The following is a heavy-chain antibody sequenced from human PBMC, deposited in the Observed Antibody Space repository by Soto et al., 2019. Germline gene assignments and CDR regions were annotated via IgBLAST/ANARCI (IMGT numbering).Heavy chain of an antibody. V-gene: IGHV3-66*01. CDR2: IYSGGST. D-gene: IGHD1-20*01. CDR1: GFTVSSNY. J-gene: IGHJ6*03. CDR3: ARGPYNWNYYYYYYMAV. Sequence: EVQLVESGGGLVQPGGSLRLSCAASGFTVSSNYMSWVRQAPGKGLEWVSVIYSGGSTYYADPVKGRFTISSDNSKNTLYLQMNSLRAEDTAVYYCARGPYNWNYYYYYYMAVWGKGTTVTVSS.